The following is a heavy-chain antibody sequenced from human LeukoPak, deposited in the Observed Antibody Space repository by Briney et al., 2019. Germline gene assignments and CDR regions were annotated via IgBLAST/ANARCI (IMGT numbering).Heavy chain of an antibody. D-gene: IGHD5-18*01. V-gene: IGHV3-66*02. Sequence: GGSLRLSCAASGFTFSSNYMSWVRQAPGKGLEWVSVIYSGGSTYYADSVKGRFTISRDNSKNTLYLQMNSLRAEDTAVYYCAFNTAMDYYFDYWGQGTLVTVSS. CDR2: IYSGGST. CDR3: AFNTAMDYYFDY. J-gene: IGHJ4*02. CDR1: GFTFSSNY.